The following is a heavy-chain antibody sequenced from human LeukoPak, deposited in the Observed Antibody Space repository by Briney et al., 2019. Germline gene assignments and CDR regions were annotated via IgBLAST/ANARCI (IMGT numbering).Heavy chain of an antibody. Sequence: SETLSLTCTVSGGSISSYYWSWIRQPAGKGLEWIGRIYSSGSTNYNAPLKSRVTMPIDTSNNQFSLRLRFVTAADTAVYYCARDSGTTGEVKFDPWGQGTLVTVSS. CDR1: GGSISSYY. J-gene: IGHJ5*02. CDR2: IYSSGST. D-gene: IGHD3-10*01. V-gene: IGHV4-4*07. CDR3: ARDSGTTGEVKFDP.